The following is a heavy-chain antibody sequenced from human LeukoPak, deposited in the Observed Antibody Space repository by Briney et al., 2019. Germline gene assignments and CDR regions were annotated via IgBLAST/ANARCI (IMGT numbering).Heavy chain of an antibody. Sequence: ASVKVSCKASGGTFSSYAISWVRQATGQGLEWMGWMNPNSGNTGYAQKFQGRVTMTRNTSISTAYMELSSLRSEGTAVYYCASSFGNVLFYWGQGTLVTVSS. J-gene: IGHJ4*02. D-gene: IGHD3-3*01. CDR2: MNPNSGNT. CDR1: GGTFSSYA. CDR3: ASSFGNVLFY. V-gene: IGHV1-8*02.